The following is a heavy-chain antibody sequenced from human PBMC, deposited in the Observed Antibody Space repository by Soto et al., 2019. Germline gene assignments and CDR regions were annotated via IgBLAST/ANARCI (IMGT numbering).Heavy chain of an antibody. J-gene: IGHJ3*02. Sequence: PGGSLRLSCAVSGFTVSYNYMNWVRQAPGKGLEWVSVIYRGGDTFYADSVKGRFTISRDNSKNTLYLQMNSLRAEDTVVYYCARGMYGSGSYYIGDAFDMWGQGTMVTVSS. CDR3: ARGMYGSGSYYIGDAFDM. V-gene: IGHV3-53*01. CDR2: IYRGGDT. CDR1: GFTVSYNY. D-gene: IGHD3-10*01.